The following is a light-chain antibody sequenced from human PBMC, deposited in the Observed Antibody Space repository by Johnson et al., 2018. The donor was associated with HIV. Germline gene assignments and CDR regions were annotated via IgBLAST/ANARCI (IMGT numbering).Light chain of an antibody. V-gene: IGLV1-51*01. CDR3: ATWDSSLSAYV. CDR1: SSNIGSNY. CDR2: DND. Sequence: QSVLTQPPSVSAAPGQKVTISCSGSSSNIGSNYVSWYRHLPGTAPKLLIYDNDKRPSGIPDRFSASKSGSSATLGITGLQTGDEADDYCATWDSSLSAYVVGPGTKVTSL. J-gene: IGLJ1*01.